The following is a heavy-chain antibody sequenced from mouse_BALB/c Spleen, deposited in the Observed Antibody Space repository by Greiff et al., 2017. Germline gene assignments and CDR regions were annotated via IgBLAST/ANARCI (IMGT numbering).Heavy chain of an antibody. CDR1: GYSFTSYY. CDR2: IDPFNGGT. CDR3: ARNYGSRNFDY. V-gene: IGHV1S135*01. Sequence: VQLQQSGPELMKPGASVKISCKASGYSFTSYYMHWVKQSHGKSLEWIGYIDPFNGGTSYNQKFKGKATLTVDKSSSTAYMHLSSLTSGDSAVYYCARNYGSRNFDYWGQGTTLTVSS. J-gene: IGHJ2*01. D-gene: IGHD1-1*01.